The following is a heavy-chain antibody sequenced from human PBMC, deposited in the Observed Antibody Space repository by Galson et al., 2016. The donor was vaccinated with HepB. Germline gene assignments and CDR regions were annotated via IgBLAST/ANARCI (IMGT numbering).Heavy chain of an antibody. D-gene: IGHD6-19*01. CDR1: GGSFSAYF. Sequence: SETLSLTCAVNGGSFSAYFWTWIRQPPGKGLEWIGEIDYSGNTKYNPSLKGRFIMSVDTSKTQFSLKLSSVTAADTAVYYCARHSHAVGLDFWGQGTLVTVSS. CDR2: IDYSGNT. V-gene: IGHV4-34*01. J-gene: IGHJ4*02. CDR3: ARHSHAVGLDF.